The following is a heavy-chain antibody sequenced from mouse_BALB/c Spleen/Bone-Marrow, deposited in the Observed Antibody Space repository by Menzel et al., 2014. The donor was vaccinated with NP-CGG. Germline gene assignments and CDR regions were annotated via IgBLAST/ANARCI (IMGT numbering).Heavy chain of an antibody. CDR2: INFSGST. CDR1: GDSITSGY. J-gene: IGHJ4*01. V-gene: IGHV3-8*02. CDR3: ASGGPTMITYYAMDY. D-gene: IGHD2-4*01. Sequence: EVQVVESGPSPVKPSQTLSLTCSVTGDSITSGYWNWIRKFPANKLEYMGYINFSGSTYYNPSLRSRISITRDTSKNQYYLQLNSVTTEDTATYYCASGGPTMITYYAMDYWGQGTSVTVSS.